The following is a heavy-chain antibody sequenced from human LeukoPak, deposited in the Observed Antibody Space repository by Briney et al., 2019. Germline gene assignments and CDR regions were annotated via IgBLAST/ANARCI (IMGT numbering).Heavy chain of an antibody. Sequence: PGGSLRLSCAASGFTSRSFAMSWVRQAPGKGLEWVSAISGSGGSTYYADSVKGRFTISRDNSKNTLYLQMNSLRAEDTAVYYCAKDLGFLEWLFDYWGQGTLVTVSS. J-gene: IGHJ4*02. CDR3: AKDLGFLEWLFDY. CDR1: GFTSRSFA. V-gene: IGHV3-23*01. CDR2: ISGSGGST. D-gene: IGHD3-3*01.